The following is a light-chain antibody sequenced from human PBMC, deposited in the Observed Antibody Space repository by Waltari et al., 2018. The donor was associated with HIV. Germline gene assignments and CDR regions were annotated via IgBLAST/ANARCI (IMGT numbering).Light chain of an antibody. Sequence: QSALRQSPSLAATPGQGVSISCSGGTSNIRTNPVTWYQQLPHTAPQLLIYSSNQRPSGVPDRFSGASSGTSASLAISGLQPDDEAQYICAVWDDDLATWLFGEGTKVTVL. CDR2: SSN. CDR1: TSNIRTNP. J-gene: IGLJ3*02. CDR3: AVWDDDLATWL. V-gene: IGLV1-44*01.